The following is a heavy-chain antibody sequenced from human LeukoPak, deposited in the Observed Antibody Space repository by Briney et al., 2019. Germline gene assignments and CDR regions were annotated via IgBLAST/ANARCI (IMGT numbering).Heavy chain of an antibody. V-gene: IGHV4-34*01. Sequence: SETLSLTCAVYGGSFSGYYWSWIRQPLGKGLEWIGEINHSGSTNYNPSLKSRVTISVDTSKNQFSLKLSSVTAADTAVYYCARSGSSWFPFDYWGQGTLVTVSS. CDR2: INHSGST. J-gene: IGHJ4*02. D-gene: IGHD6-13*01. CDR3: ARSGSSWFPFDY. CDR1: GGSFSGYY.